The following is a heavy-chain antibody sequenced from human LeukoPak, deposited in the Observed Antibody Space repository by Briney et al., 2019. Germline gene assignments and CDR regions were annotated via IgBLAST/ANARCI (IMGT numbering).Heavy chain of an antibody. CDR1: GFTFSNYG. CDR2: VSYDRITK. D-gene: IGHD3-22*01. J-gene: IGHJ6*03. CDR3: SRGYDASASGYTDV. V-gene: IGHV3-30*03. Sequence: GGSLRLSCVASGFTFSNYGMHWVRQAPGKGLEWVAVVSYDRITKYYADSVKGRFSISRDNSKNTLSLEMNSLRAEDTALYYCSRGYDASASGYTDVWGKGATVIVSS.